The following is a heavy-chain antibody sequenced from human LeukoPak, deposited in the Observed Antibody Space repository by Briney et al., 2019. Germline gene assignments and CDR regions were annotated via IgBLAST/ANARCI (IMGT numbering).Heavy chain of an antibody. J-gene: IGHJ4*02. CDR1: GFTFSSYA. CDR3: AKDPSRLPYFDY. CDR2: ISGSGGST. Sequence: PGGSLRLSCAASGFTFSSYAMSWVRQAPGKGLEWVSAISGSGGSTYYADSVKGRFTVSRDNSKNTLYLQMNSLRAEDTAVYYCAKDPSRLPYFDYWGQGTLVTVSS. V-gene: IGHV3-23*01.